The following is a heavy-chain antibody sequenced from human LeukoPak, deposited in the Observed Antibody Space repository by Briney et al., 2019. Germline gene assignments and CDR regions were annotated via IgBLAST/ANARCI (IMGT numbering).Heavy chain of an antibody. J-gene: IGHJ4*02. Sequence: PGGSLRLSCAASGFTFSSYAMSWVRQAPGKGLEWVSAISGSGGSTYYADSVKGRFTISRDNSKNTLYLQMNSLRAEDTAVYYCAKDQKEGRWFGELTGYFDYWGQGTLVTVSS. CDR3: AKDQKEGRWFGELTGYFDY. V-gene: IGHV3-23*01. CDR1: GFTFSSYA. CDR2: ISGSGGST. D-gene: IGHD3-10*01.